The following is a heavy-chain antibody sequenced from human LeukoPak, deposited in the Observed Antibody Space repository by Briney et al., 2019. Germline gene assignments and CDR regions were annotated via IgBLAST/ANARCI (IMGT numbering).Heavy chain of an antibody. J-gene: IGHJ4*02. CDR3: ARDLLYYYDSSVPL. CDR2: ISSSSSYI. D-gene: IGHD3-22*01. Sequence: GGSLRLSCAASGFTFSSYSMNWVRQAPGKELEWVSSISSSSSYIYYADSVKGRFTISRDNAKNSLYLQMNSLRAEDTAVYYCARDLLYYYDSSVPLWGQGTLVTVSS. CDR1: GFTFSSYS. V-gene: IGHV3-21*01.